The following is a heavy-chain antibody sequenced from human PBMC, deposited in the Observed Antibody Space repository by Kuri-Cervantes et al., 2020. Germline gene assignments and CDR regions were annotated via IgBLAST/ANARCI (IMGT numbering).Heavy chain of an antibody. CDR3: ARGQFDILTGYYLKY. CDR2: IYYSGST. CDR1: GGSISSYY. Sequence: GSLRLSCTVSGGSISSYYWSWIRQPPGKGLEWIGYIYYSGSTNYNPSLKNRVTISVDTSKNQFSLKLTSVTAADTAVYYCARGQFDILTGYYLKYWGQGTLVTVSS. J-gene: IGHJ4*02. V-gene: IGHV4-59*13. D-gene: IGHD3-9*01.